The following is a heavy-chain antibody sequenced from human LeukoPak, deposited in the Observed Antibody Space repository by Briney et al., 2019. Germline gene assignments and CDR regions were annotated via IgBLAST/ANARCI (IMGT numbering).Heavy chain of an antibody. J-gene: IGHJ4*02. CDR2: IYSGGST. CDR3: AKAERFLEWLFDY. D-gene: IGHD3-3*01. Sequence: TGGSLRLSCAASGFTVSSNYMSWVRQAPGKGLEWVSVIYSGGSTYYADSVKGRFTISRDNSKNTLYLQMNSLRAEDTAVYYCAKAERFLEWLFDYWGQGTLVTVSS. V-gene: IGHV3-53*01. CDR1: GFTVSSNY.